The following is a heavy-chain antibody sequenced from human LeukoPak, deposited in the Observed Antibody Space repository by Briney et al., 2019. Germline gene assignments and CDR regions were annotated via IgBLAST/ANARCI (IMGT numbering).Heavy chain of an antibody. CDR1: GFSFSSYW. J-gene: IGHJ4*02. Sequence: PGGSLRLSCAASGFSFSSYWMHWVRQAPGKGLVRVSRINSNGRSTSYADSVKGRFTISRDNAKNTLYLEMNNLRAEDTAVYYCTRDVWGDRDNYFDCWGQGTLVTVSS. CDR2: INSNGRST. V-gene: IGHV3-74*01. D-gene: IGHD2-8*01. CDR3: TRDVWGDRDNYFDC.